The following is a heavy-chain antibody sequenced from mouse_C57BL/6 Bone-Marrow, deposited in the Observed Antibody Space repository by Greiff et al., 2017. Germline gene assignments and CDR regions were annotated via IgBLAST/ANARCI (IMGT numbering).Heavy chain of an antibody. V-gene: IGHV1-64*01. J-gene: IGHJ3*01. CDR2: IHPNSGST. D-gene: IGHD1-1*01. CDR3: ARSLYCGNSFSPFAY. CDR1: GYTFTSYW. Sequence: QVQLQQPGAELVKPGASVKLSCKASGYTFTSYWMHWVKQRPGQGLEWIGMIHPNSGSTNYNEKFKSKATLTVDKSSSTAYMQLSSLTSEDSAVYYCARSLYCGNSFSPFAYWGQGTLVTVSA.